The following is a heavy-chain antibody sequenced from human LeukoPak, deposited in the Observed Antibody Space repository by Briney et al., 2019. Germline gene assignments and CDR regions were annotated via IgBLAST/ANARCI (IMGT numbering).Heavy chain of an antibody. J-gene: IGHJ4*02. CDR2: INDNGGTT. D-gene: IGHD1-26*01. CDR3: VKDLSGSYTFDY. V-gene: IGHV3-64D*09. CDR1: GFTFSNYA. Sequence: GGSLRLSCSASGFTFSNYAMHWVRQAPGKGPEYVSGINDNGGTTHYADSVKGRFTISRDDSKNTLYLQMSGLRTDDTAMYHSVKDLSGSYTFDYWGQGTLVTVSS.